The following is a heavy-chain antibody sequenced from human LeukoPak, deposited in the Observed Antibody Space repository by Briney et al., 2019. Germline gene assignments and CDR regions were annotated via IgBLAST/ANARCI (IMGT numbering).Heavy chain of an antibody. V-gene: IGHV4-61*02. Sequence: SETLSLTCTVSGDSISSGGGNYYWNWIRQPAGRGLEWIGRIYTNGNTDYSPSLKSRATILVDTSKNQFSLKLVSVTAADTAVYYCARVRAAVAPLVFDYWGQGTLVTVSS. CDR2: IYTNGNT. CDR1: GDSISSGGGNYY. J-gene: IGHJ4*02. D-gene: IGHD6-19*01. CDR3: ARVRAAVAPLVFDY.